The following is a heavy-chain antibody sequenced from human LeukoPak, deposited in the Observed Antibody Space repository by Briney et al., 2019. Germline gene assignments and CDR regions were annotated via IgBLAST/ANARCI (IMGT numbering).Heavy chain of an antibody. V-gene: IGHV3-23*01. J-gene: IGHJ4*02. Sequence: GGSLRLSCAASGFTFSSYAMSWVRQAPGKGLEWVSAISGSGGSTYYADSVKGRFTISRDNSKITLYLQMNSLRAEDTAVYYCAKPTRGSGSFLIDFWGQGTLVTVSS. D-gene: IGHD1-26*01. CDR2: ISGSGGST. CDR1: GFTFSSYA. CDR3: AKPTRGSGSFLIDF.